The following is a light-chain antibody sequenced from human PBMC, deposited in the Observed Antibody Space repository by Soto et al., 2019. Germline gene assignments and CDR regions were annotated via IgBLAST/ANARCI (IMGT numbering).Light chain of an antibody. CDR2: AGS. CDR3: QQYAKWPWT. Sequence: IVMKQSPVTLSVSTGERATLSCRASQSVSTNLAWYQQKPGQAPRLPIYAGSTRATGIPASFSGGGSGTEFTLTISSLQSEDFAVYYCQQYAKWPWTFGQGTKVDIK. V-gene: IGKV3-15*01. CDR1: QSVSTN. J-gene: IGKJ1*01.